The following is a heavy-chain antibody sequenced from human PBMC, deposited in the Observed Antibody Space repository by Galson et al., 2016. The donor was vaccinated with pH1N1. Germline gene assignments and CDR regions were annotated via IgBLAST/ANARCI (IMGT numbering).Heavy chain of an antibody. CDR3: ATDLYFYGSLRKLYFDY. J-gene: IGHJ4*02. CDR2: FDPQDGET. D-gene: IGHD3-10*01. Sequence: SVKVSCKVSGYNLSQISIHWVRQAPGKGLEWMGGFDPQDGETIYAQKFQGRVSMTEDTATDTAYMEMSSLRSDDTAVYYCATDLYFYGSLRKLYFDYWGQGTLVTVSS. V-gene: IGHV1-24*01. CDR1: GYNLSQIS.